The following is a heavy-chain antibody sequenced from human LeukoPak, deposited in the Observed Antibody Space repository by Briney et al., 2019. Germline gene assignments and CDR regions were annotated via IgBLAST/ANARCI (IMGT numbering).Heavy chain of an antibody. D-gene: IGHD2-8*01. J-gene: IGHJ3*02. V-gene: IGHV4-59*08. Sequence: SETLSLTCTVSGGSISSYYWSWIRQPPGKGLEWTGYIYYSGSTNYNPSLKSRVTISVDTSKNQFSLKLSSVTAADTAVYYCARLPMGCTNGVCYTYAFDIWGQGTMVTVSS. CDR2: IYYSGST. CDR1: GGSISSYY. CDR3: ARLPMGCTNGVCYTYAFDI.